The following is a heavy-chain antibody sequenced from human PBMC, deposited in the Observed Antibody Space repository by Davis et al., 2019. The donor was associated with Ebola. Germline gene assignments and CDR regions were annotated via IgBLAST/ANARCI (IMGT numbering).Heavy chain of an antibody. CDR2: IDGDGSTT. Sequence: PGGSLRLSCAVSGFSVSNKYVSWVRQAPGKGLVWVSRIDGDGSTTRYADSVKGRFTMSRDNAKNTVDLQMNSLRAEDTAVYYCARVSIRPGYYYFGLDVWGQGTTVTVSS. D-gene: IGHD3-3*01. CDR3: ARVSIRPGYYYFGLDV. J-gene: IGHJ6*02. CDR1: GFSVSNKY. V-gene: IGHV3-74*01.